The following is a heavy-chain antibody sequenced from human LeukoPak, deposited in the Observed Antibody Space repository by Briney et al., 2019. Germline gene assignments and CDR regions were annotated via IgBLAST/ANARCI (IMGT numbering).Heavy chain of an antibody. Sequence: SVKVSCKASGYTFTSYYMHWVRQAPGQGLEWMGGIIPIFGTANNAQKFQGRVTSTADESTSTAYMELSSLRSEDTAVYYCARGYCSSTTCYSAEYFQDWGQGTLVTVSS. CDR3: ARGYCSSTTCYSAEYFQD. D-gene: IGHD2-2*01. J-gene: IGHJ1*01. V-gene: IGHV1-69*13. CDR1: GYTFTSYY. CDR2: IIPIFGTA.